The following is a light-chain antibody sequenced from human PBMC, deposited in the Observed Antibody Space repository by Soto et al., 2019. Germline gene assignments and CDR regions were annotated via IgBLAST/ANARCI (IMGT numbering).Light chain of an antibody. CDR2: DVS. CDR3: QQYYSYPLT. CDR1: QSFSNW. V-gene: IGKV1-5*01. Sequence: DIQMTQSPSTLSASVGDRVTITCRVSQSFSNWLAWYQQKPGRAPNLLIYDVSSLESGVPSRFSGSGSGTEFTLTISSLQPDDFATYYCQQYYSYPLTFGGGTTVEIK. J-gene: IGKJ4*01.